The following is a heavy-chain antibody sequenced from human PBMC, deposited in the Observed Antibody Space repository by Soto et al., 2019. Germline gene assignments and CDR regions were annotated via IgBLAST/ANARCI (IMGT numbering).Heavy chain of an antibody. CDR1: GGSISSYY. CDR3: ARRYGGNLDY. CDR2: IYYSGST. J-gene: IGHJ4*02. V-gene: IGHV4-59*08. Sequence: QVQLQESGPGLVKPSETLSLTCTVSGGSISSYYWSWIRQPPGKGLEWIGYIYYSGSTNYNPSLKSLVTISVGTSKTQFSLTLSSVSAAATAVYYCARRYGGNLDYWGQGTLVTVSS. D-gene: IGHD1-26*01.